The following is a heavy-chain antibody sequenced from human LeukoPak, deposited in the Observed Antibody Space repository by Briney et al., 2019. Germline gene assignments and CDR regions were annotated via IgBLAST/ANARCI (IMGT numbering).Heavy chain of an antibody. D-gene: IGHD5-24*01. J-gene: IGHJ4*02. V-gene: IGHV3-43*02. CDR1: GFTFDEFA. Sequence: GGSLRLSCAASGFTFDEFAMHWVRQVPGKGLEWVSLVSGDGVWTNHADSVKGRFTISRDNRKNSVYLQMNSLRTGDTAFYYCARERSGWLHLDFWGQGTLVTVSS. CDR3: ARERSGWLHLDF. CDR2: VSGDGVWT.